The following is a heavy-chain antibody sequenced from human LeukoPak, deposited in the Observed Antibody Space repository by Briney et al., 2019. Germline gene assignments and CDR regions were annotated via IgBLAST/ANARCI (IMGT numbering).Heavy chain of an antibody. CDR3: ARGLSGPYYYYYMDV. J-gene: IGHJ6*03. V-gene: IGHV1-69*13. CDR1: GGTLSRYA. D-gene: IGHD2-15*01. CDR2: IIPIFGTT. Sequence: ASVKVSCKASGGTLSRYAISWVRQAPGQGLEWMGGIIPIFGTTNYAQKFQGRVTITADESTSTAYMELSSLRSDDTAVYNCARGLSGPYYYYYMDVWGKGTTVTVSS.